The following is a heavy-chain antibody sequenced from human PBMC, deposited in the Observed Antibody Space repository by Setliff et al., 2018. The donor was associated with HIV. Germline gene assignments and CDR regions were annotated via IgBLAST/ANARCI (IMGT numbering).Heavy chain of an antibody. CDR3: AREIRAATIYYYYYMDV. J-gene: IGHJ6*03. V-gene: IGHV4-59*11. CDR2: IYNSGST. Sequence: PSETLSLTCTVSGGSISSHYWSWIRQPPGKGLEWIGYIYNSGSTNYNPSLKSRVTISVDTSKNQFPLKPSSVTAADTAVYYCAREIRAATIYYYYYMDVWGKGTTVTVSS. D-gene: IGHD2-15*01. CDR1: GGSISSHY.